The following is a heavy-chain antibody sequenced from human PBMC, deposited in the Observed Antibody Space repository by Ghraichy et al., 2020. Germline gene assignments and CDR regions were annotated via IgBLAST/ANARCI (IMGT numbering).Heavy chain of an antibody. CDR1: GGSFSGYY. J-gene: IGHJ4*02. V-gene: IGHV4-34*01. Sequence: SETLSLTCAVYGGSFSGYYWSWIRQPPGKGLEWIGEINHSGSTNYNPSLKSRVTISVDTSKNQFSLKLSSVTAADTAVYYCARGARSWGYGDLRRGGFDYWGQGTLVTVSS. CDR2: INHSGST. D-gene: IGHD4-17*01. CDR3: ARGARSWGYGDLRRGGFDY.